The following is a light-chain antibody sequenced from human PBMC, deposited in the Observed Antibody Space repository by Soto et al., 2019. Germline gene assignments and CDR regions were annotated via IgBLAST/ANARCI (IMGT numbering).Light chain of an antibody. CDR3: ATWDGSLTGYV. V-gene: IGLV1-44*01. J-gene: IGLJ1*01. CDR2: RTD. CDR1: SSNIGSNT. Sequence: QSVLTQPPSASGALGQRVTISCSGGSSNIGSNTVNWYQQPPGTAPKLLICRTDQRPSGVPDRFSGSKSGTSASLAISGLQSEDEADYYCATWDGSLTGYVFGTGTKLTVL.